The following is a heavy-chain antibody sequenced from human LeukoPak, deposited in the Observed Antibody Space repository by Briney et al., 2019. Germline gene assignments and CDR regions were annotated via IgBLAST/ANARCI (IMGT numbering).Heavy chain of an antibody. CDR1: GFTFSNSW. V-gene: IGHV3-7*01. CDR3: ASGGSWYIY. CDR2: IKLDGSEK. D-gene: IGHD6-13*01. Sequence: GGSLRLSCAASGFTFSNSWMSWVRQAPGKGLEWVANIKLDGSEKYYVDSVKGRFTISRDNAKNSLYLQMSSLRAEDTAVYYCASGGSWYIYWGQGTLVTVSS. J-gene: IGHJ4*02.